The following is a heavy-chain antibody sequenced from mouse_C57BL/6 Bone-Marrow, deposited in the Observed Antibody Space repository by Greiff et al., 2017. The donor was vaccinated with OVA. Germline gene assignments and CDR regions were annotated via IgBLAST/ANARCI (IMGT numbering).Heavy chain of an antibody. CDR2: IYPGSGST. CDR3: ARYPSLLTRGDY. Sequence: QVQLQQPGAELVKPGASVKMSCKASGYTFTSYWITWVKQRPGQGLEWIGDIYPGSGSTNYNEKFKSKATLTVDTSSSTAYMQLSSLTSEDSAVYYCARYPSLLTRGDYWGQGTTLTVSS. V-gene: IGHV1-55*01. D-gene: IGHD1-1*01. J-gene: IGHJ2*01. CDR1: GYTFTSYW.